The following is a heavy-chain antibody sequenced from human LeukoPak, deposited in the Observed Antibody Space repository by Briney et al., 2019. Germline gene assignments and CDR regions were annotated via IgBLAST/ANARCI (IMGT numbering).Heavy chain of an antibody. CDR1: GFTFDDYA. V-gene: IGHV3-9*01. D-gene: IGHD4-17*01. Sequence: GGSLRLSCAASGFTFDDYAMHWVRQAPGKGLEWVSGISWNSGSIGYADSVKGRFTISRDNAKNSLYLQMNSLRAEDTALYYCAKGRPGMSTVTTSNWLDPWGQGTLVTVSS. CDR3: AKGRPGMSTVTTSNWLDP. J-gene: IGHJ5*02. CDR2: ISWNSGSI.